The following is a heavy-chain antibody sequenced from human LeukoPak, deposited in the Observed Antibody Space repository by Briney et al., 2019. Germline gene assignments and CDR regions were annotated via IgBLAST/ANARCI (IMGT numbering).Heavy chain of an antibody. CDR1: GYSFTSYW. J-gene: IGHJ4*02. CDR2: IDPSDSYI. D-gene: IGHD3-22*01. CDR3: ARRRKAYDSSGYYLYYFVC. Sequence: RESLKVSCKGSGYSFTSYWISGGRQMPGKGLEWVGRIDPSDSYINCSSSFQGHVTVSADKSISTAYLQWSSLKASDTAMYYCARRRKAYDSSGYYLYYFVCWGQGSLVTV. V-gene: IGHV5-10-1*01.